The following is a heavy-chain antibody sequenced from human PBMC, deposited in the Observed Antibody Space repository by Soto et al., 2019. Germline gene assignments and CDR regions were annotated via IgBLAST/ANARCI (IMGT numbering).Heavy chain of an antibody. D-gene: IGHD6-19*01. Sequence: EVQLVESGGGLVQPGGSLRLSCAASGFTFSTYWMHWVRQAPGKGLVWVSCIKSDGSITSYADSVKGRFTISRDNAKSTLYLQMNSLRADDTAVYYCTKDLNEYSSGWGDYWGQGILVTVSS. V-gene: IGHV3-74*01. CDR2: IKSDGSIT. J-gene: IGHJ4*02. CDR1: GFTFSTYW. CDR3: TKDLNEYSSGWGDY.